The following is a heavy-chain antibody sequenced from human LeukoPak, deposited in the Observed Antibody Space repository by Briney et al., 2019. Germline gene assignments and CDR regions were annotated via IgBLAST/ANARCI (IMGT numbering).Heavy chain of an antibody. J-gene: IGHJ4*02. Sequence: ASVKVSCKASGGTFSSYAISWVRQAPGQGLEWMGEIIPIFGTANYAQKFQGRVTITADESTTTAYMELSSLRSEDTAVYYCARELRDSSGYYLAPFDYWGQGTLVTVSS. D-gene: IGHD3-22*01. CDR1: GGTFSSYA. V-gene: IGHV1-69*01. CDR2: IIPIFGTA. CDR3: ARELRDSSGYYLAPFDY.